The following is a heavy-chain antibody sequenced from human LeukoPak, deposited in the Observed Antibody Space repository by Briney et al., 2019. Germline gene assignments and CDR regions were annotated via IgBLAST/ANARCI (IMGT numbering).Heavy chain of an antibody. V-gene: IGHV3-48*02. J-gene: IGHJ4*02. CDR3: ARDGYGDYLFDY. CDR1: RFTFSSYS. Sequence: GESLRLSCAASRFTFSSYSLIWVRQAPGKGLEWVSYISSGGSTIYYADSVKGRFTISRDNARNSLYLQMDSLRDEDTAVYYCARDGYGDYLFDYWGQGTLVTVSS. D-gene: IGHD4-17*01. CDR2: ISSGGSTI.